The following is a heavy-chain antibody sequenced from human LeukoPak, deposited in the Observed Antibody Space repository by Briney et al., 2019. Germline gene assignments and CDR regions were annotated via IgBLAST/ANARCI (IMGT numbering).Heavy chain of an antibody. J-gene: IGHJ4*02. D-gene: IGHD2-15*01. Sequence: ASVKVSCKASGYTFTGYYMHWVRQAPGQGLEWMGWINPNSGGTNYAQKFQGRVTMTRDTSIGTAYMELSRLRSDDTAVYYCARGYCSGGSCYLYYFDYWGQGTLVTVSS. CDR1: GYTFTGYY. CDR2: INPNSGGT. V-gene: IGHV1-2*02. CDR3: ARGYCSGGSCYLYYFDY.